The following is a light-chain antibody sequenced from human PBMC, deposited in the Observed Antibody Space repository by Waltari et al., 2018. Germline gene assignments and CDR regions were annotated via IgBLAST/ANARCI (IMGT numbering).Light chain of an antibody. CDR1: QSISNY. V-gene: IGKV1-39*01. CDR2: AAS. Sequence: DIQMTQSPSSLSASVGDRVTITCRASQSISNYLNWYQQRPGKAPKYLIYAASSLQSGVPSRFSGSGSGTDFTLTISSLQPEDFATYYCQQSYSAPRTFGQGTKV. J-gene: IGKJ1*01. CDR3: QQSYSAPRT.